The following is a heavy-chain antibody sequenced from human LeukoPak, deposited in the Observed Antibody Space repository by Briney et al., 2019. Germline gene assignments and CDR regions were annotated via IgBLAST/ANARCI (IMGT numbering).Heavy chain of an antibody. J-gene: IGHJ2*01. CDR3: ARYLPYWYFYL. CDR2: INHSGST. CDR1: GGSFSDYY. D-gene: IGHD2/OR15-2a*01. Sequence: SETLCLTCAVYGGSFSDYYWSRIRQPPGKGLEWIGEINHSGSTNYNPSLKSRVTISVDTSKNQFSLKLSSVTAADTAVYYCARYLPYWYFYLWGRGTLVTVSS. V-gene: IGHV4-34*01.